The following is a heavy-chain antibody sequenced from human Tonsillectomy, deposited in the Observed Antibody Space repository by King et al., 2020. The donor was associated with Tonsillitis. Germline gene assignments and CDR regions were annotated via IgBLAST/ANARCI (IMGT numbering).Heavy chain of an antibody. D-gene: IGHD4-11*01. CDR2: ISGYNGNT. Sequence: VQLVESGAEVKKPGASVKVSCKASGYTFISYGISWVRLAPGQGLEWMGWISGYNGNTNYAQKIQGRVTLTTDTSTSTAYMELRSLRSDDTAVYYCARDSTVATYYYSYYYMDVWGKGTTVTVSS. CDR3: ARDSTVATYYYSYYYMDV. J-gene: IGHJ6*03. CDR1: GYTFISYG. V-gene: IGHV1-18*01.